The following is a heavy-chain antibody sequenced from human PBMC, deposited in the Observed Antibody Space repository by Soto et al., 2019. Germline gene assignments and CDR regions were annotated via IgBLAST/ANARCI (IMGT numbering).Heavy chain of an antibody. J-gene: IGHJ6*02. CDR2: IDPSDAYT. CDR3: ARRYCSTTRCRAHDMDV. Sequence: YSFSSYWISWVRQMPGKGLEWMGRIDPSDAYTNYSPSFQGHVTISTDKSISTAYLQWSSLRASDTAMYYCARRYCSTTRCRAHDMDVWGQGTTVTVSS. D-gene: IGHD2-2*01. CDR1: YSFSSYW. V-gene: IGHV5-10-1*01.